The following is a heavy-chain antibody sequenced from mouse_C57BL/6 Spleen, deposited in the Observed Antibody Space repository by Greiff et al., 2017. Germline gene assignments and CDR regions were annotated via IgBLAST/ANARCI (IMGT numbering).Heavy chain of an antibody. Sequence: VQLQQSVAELVRPGASVKLSCTASGFNIKNTYMPWVKQRPEQRLEWIGRLETANGNTKYAPNFQGKATITADTYSNTAYLQLSSLKSEDTAIYYGARSPIYDVYCDYFDYWGHGTTLTVSA. CDR1: GFNIKNTY. CDR2: LETANGNT. V-gene: IGHV14-3*01. D-gene: IGHD2-3*01. CDR3: ARSPIYDVYCDYFDY. J-gene: IGHJ2*01.